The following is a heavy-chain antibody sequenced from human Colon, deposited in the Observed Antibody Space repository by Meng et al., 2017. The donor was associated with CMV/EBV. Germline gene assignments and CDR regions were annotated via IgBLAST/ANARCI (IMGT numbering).Heavy chain of an antibody. CDR2: MNPNSGNT. V-gene: IGHV1-8*01. J-gene: IGHJ5*02. Sequence: KVYCKASGYNYRSYDIDWVRQATGQGIEWMGWMNPNSGNTGYAQKFQGRVTMTRNTSISTVYMELSSLRSEDTAVYYCARGTRWFDPWGQGTLVTVSS. CDR1: GYNYRSYD. CDR3: ARGTRWFDP.